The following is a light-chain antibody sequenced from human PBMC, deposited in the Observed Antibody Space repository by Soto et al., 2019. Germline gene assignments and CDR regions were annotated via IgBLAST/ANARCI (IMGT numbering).Light chain of an antibody. V-gene: IGKV1-39*01. J-gene: IGKJ2*01. CDR2: TTS. CDR1: QSISSY. CDR3: QQSYSTPYT. Sequence: DIQMTQSPSSLSASVGDRVTITCRASQSISSYLNWHQQKPGKAPKLLIYTTSNLQSGVPSRFSGSGSGTDFTLTITILQPEDFATYYCQQSYSTPYTFGQGTKVDIK.